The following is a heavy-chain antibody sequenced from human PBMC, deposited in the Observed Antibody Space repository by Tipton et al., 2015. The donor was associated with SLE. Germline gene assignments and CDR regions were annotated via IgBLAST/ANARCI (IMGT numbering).Heavy chain of an antibody. J-gene: IGHJ4*02. CDR2: ISGSGGST. CDR3: AKDRGYYDSSGCFDY. D-gene: IGHD3-22*01. V-gene: IGHV3-23*01. CDR1: GFTFSSYG. Sequence: SLRLSCAASGFTFSSYGMHWVRQAPGKGLEWVSAISGSGGSTYYADSVKGRFTISRDNSKNTLYLQMNSLRAEDTAVYYCAKDRGYYDSSGCFDYWGQGTLVTVSS.